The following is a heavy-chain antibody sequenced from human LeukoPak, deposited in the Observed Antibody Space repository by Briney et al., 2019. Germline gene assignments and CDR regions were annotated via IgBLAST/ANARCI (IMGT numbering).Heavy chain of an antibody. D-gene: IGHD6-13*01. J-gene: IGHJ2*01. Sequence: PGGSLRLSCAASGFTFSSYSMNWVRQAPGKGLEWVSSISSSSSYIYYADSVKGRFTISRDNAKNSLYLQMNSLRAEDTAVYYCAGAAAGTQQYWYFDLWGRGTLVTVSS. CDR3: AGAAAGTQQYWYFDL. CDR1: GFTFSSYS. V-gene: IGHV3-21*01. CDR2: ISSSSSYI.